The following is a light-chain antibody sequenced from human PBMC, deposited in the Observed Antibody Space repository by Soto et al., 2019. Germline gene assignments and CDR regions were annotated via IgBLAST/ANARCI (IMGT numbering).Light chain of an antibody. CDR2: GVS. CDR3: QQYGSSPRT. J-gene: IGKJ1*01. CDR1: QSVSSTY. Sequence: EIVLTQSPGTLSLSPGERATLSCRASQSVSSTYLAWYQQKPGQAPRLLIYGVSSRATGIPDRFSGSGSGTDFTLTIIRLEPEDFAVYYCQQYGSSPRTFGQGTKVEIK. V-gene: IGKV3-20*01.